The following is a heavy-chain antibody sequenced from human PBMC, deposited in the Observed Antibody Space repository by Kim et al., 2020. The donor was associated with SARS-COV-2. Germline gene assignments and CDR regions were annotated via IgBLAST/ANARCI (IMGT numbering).Heavy chain of an antibody. D-gene: IGHD3-3*01. J-gene: IGHJ5*02. V-gene: IGHV3-74*01. CDR2: SNGDGSRT. CDR3: ARSDWIDP. CDR1: GFTLSNYW. Sequence: GGSLRLSCAASGFTLSNYWMHWVRQAPGRGLVWVSRSNGDGSRTTYADSVKGRFTVSGDNAKNTLYLQMNSLRAEDTAVYYCARSDWIDPGGQGTLVTDS.